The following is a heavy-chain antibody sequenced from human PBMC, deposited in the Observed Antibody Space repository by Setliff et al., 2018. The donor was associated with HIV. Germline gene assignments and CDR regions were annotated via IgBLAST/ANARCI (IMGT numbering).Heavy chain of an antibody. D-gene: IGHD4-17*01. Sequence: GGSLRLSCSASGFTFSSYAMHWVRQAPGKGLEYVSAISRNGGSTYYADSVKGRFTISRDNSKNTLYLQMSSLRAEDTAVYYCVKARVDGDYYYYYYMDVWGKGTTVTVSS. CDR2: ISRNGGST. CDR3: VKARVDGDYYYYYYMDV. V-gene: IGHV3-64D*09. CDR1: GFTFSSYA. J-gene: IGHJ6*03.